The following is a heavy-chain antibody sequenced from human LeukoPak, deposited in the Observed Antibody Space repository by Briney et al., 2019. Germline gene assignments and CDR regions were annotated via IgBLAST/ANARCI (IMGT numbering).Heavy chain of an antibody. CDR3: TRDSTTFQFGY. CDR1: GFADSSNY. D-gene: IGHD4-11*01. CDR2: IYSGGIT. Sequence: PGGSLRLSCAGCGFADSSNYMSWARQAPGTGVEWVAIIYSGGITYNIDSVKGRFTISRDTSKNTLYLQMNSLRAEDTAVYYCTRDSTTFQFGYGGQGTLVTVSS. J-gene: IGHJ4*02. V-gene: IGHV3-53*01.